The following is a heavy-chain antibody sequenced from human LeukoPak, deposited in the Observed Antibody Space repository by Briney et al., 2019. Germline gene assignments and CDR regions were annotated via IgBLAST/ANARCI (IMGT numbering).Heavy chain of an antibody. D-gene: IGHD3-3*01. J-gene: IGHJ4*02. Sequence: GGSLRLSCAASGFTFSSYSMNWVGQAPGKGLEWVSAISSSSSYIYYADSVKGRFTISRDNAKHSLYLQMNSLRAEDTAVCYCARAFFPYYDFWSGSYYFDYWGQGTLVTVSS. CDR1: GFTFSSYS. CDR2: ISSSSSYI. CDR3: ARAFFPYYDFWSGSYYFDY. V-gene: IGHV3-21*01.